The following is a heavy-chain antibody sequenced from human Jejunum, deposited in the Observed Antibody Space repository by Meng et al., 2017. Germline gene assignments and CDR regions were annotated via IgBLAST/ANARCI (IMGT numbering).Heavy chain of an antibody. CDR2: MYHGGDT. CDR3: ARDWGCRDGSCFSGLLEY. CDR1: GCSISSSNR. V-gene: IGHV4-4*02. D-gene: IGHD2-15*01. Sequence: QLQLQESGPGRVKPSGTLSLTCGVSGCSISSSNRWSWVRQSPGKGLEWIGEMYHGGDTNYNPSLETRVTISTDTSRNEFSLKLRSVTAADTAVYYCARDWGCRDGSCFSGLLEYWGQGILVTVSS. J-gene: IGHJ4*02.